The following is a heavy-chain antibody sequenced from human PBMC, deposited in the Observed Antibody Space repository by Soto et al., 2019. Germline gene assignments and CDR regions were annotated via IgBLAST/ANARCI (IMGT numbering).Heavy chain of an antibody. J-gene: IGHJ5*02. D-gene: IGHD2-2*01. V-gene: IGHV1-69*13. Sequence: SVKVSCKASGGTFSSYAISWVRQAPGQGLEWMGGIIPIFGTANYAQKFQGRVTITADESTSTAYMELSSLRSEDTAVYYCARDQPPHYCSSTSCYHAYNWFAPWGQGTLVTVSS. CDR3: ARDQPPHYCSSTSCYHAYNWFAP. CDR1: GGTFSSYA. CDR2: IIPIFGTA.